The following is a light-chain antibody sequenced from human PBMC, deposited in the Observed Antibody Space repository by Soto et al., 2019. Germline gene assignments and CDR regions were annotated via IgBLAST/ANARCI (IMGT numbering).Light chain of an antibody. CDR3: QHYNSCSEA. CDR2: KAS. Sequence: DIQITQSPSSLSASVGDRVTITCRASQSIRSYLNWYEQKPGEAPKLLIYKASTLTSGVLSRFSGSGAGTEFTRTISSLQPDDFATDYCQHYNSCSEAFGQGTKVDIK. J-gene: IGKJ1*01. V-gene: IGKV1-5*03. CDR1: QSIRSY.